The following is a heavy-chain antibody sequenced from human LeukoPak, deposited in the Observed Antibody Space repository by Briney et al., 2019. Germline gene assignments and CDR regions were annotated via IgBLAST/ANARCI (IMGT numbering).Heavy chain of an antibody. D-gene: IGHD3-22*01. J-gene: IGHJ4*02. CDR1: GGAISSYY. CDR2: IYTSGST. Sequence: PSETLSLTCTVSGGAISSYYWSWIRQPAGKGLVWIGRIYTSGSTNYNLSLKSRVTMSVDTSKNQFSLKLSSVTAADTAVYYCARGGYYYDSSGPYYFDYWGQGTLVTVSS. CDR3: ARGGYYYDSSGPYYFDY. V-gene: IGHV4-4*07.